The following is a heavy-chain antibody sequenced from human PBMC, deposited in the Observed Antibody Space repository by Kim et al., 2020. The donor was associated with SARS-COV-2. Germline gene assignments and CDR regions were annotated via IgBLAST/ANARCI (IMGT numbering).Heavy chain of an antibody. J-gene: IGHJ6*02. V-gene: IGHV3-53*01. CDR3: ARFGLGYYYYGMDV. Sequence: DSVKGRFTISRDNSKNTLYLQMNSLRAEDTAVYYCARFGLGYYYYGMDVWGQGTTVTVSS. D-gene: IGHD3-16*01.